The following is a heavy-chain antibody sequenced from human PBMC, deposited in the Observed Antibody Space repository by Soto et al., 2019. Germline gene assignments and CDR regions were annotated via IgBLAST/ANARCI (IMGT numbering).Heavy chain of an antibody. CDR1: GYIFTSYW. J-gene: IGHJ6*02. CDR3: ERLGGYCTFCVCYYYYYGMDV. CDR2: IYPGDSDT. V-gene: IGHV5-51*01. Sequence: GESLKISCKGSGYIFTSYWIGWVRQMPGKGLEWMGRIYPGDSDTSYSPSFQGQVTISADKSISTAYLQWSSLKASDTAMYYCERLGGYCTFCVCYYYYYGMDVCGQLSTVPVSS. D-gene: IGHD2-8*01.